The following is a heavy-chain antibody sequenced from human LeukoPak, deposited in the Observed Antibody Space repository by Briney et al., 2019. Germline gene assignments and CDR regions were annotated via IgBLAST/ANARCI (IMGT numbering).Heavy chain of an antibody. J-gene: IGHJ4*02. Sequence: GGSLRLSCVAPGFSFTSHSMNWVRQAPGKGLEWVSYISSESGTKYHADSVKGRFTISRDNAKNSLYLQMNSLRAEDTAVYYCARDVHDYDSSGYYRFDYWGQGTVVTVSS. D-gene: IGHD3-22*01. CDR3: ARDVHDYDSSGYYRFDY. V-gene: IGHV3-48*04. CDR2: ISSESGTK. CDR1: GFSFTSHS.